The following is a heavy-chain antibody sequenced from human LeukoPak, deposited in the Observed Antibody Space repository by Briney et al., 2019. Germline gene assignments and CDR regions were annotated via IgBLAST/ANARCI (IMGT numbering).Heavy chain of an antibody. V-gene: IGHV3-7*01. CDR1: GFSISSYF. J-gene: IGHJ3*02. CDR3: ARESNWGGDAFDI. Sequence: PGGSLGLSCAASGFSISSYFMTWVRQAPGKGLEWVASIKQDGSDIYYVDSVKGRFTISRDNAKNSLYLQMNSLRAEDTAVYYCARESNWGGDAFDIWGLGTMVTVSS. D-gene: IGHD7-27*01. CDR2: IKQDGSDI.